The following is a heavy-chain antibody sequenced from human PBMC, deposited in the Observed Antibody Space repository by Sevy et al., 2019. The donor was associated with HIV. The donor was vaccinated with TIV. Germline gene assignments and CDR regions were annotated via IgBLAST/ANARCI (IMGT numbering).Heavy chain of an antibody. CDR2: ISGSGGST. V-gene: IGHV3-23*01. Sequence: GGSLRLSCAASGFRFSNYAMNWVRQAPGKGLEWVSAISGSGGSTYYTDSVKGRFTISRDNSKNTLYLQVSSLRAEETAVYYCAKVSPYYYDSTGYYPSNYFDYWGQGTLVTVSS. CDR1: GFRFSNYA. CDR3: AKVSPYYYDSTGYYPSNYFDY. D-gene: IGHD3-22*01. J-gene: IGHJ4*02.